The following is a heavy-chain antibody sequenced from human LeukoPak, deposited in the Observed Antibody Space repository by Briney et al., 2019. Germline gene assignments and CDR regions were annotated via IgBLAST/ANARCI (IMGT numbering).Heavy chain of an antibody. Sequence: GGSLRLSCAASGFHFNSFAFHWVRQAPGKGLEWVAFTSSDGSKTDYVDSVKGRFTISRDNSKNTLYLQMSSLRPEDTAVYYCARDSGTHFGSGYLYWGQGTLVTVSS. D-gene: IGHD3-3*02. CDR3: ARDSGTHFGSGYLY. J-gene: IGHJ4*02. CDR2: TSSDGSKT. CDR1: GFHFNSFA. V-gene: IGHV3-30*04.